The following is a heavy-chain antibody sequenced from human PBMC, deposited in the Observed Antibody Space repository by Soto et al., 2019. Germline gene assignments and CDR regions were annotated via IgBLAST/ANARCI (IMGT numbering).Heavy chain of an antibody. D-gene: IGHD2-2*01. CDR2: ISAYNGNT. V-gene: IGHV1-18*01. CDR3: ARVVPADYYYGMDV. J-gene: IGHJ6*02. CDR1: GYTFTSYG. Sequence: VKVSCKASGYTFTSYGISWVRQAPGQGLEWMGWISAYNGNTNYAQKLQGRVTMTTDTSTSTAYMELRSLRSDDTAVYYCARVVPADYYYGMDVWGQGTTVTVS.